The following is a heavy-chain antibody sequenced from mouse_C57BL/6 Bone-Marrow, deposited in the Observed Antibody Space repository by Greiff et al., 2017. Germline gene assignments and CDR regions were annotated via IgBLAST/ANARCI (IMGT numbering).Heavy chain of an antibody. D-gene: IGHD1-1*01. CDR3: ASWGTTVGAMDY. Sequence: VQLQQSGPELVKPGASVKISCKASGYSFTGYYMNWVKQSPEKSLEWIGEINPSTGGTTYNQKFKAKATLTVAKSSSTAYMQLKSLTSEDSAVYYCASWGTTVGAMDYWGQGTSVTVSS. J-gene: IGHJ4*01. CDR1: GYSFTGYY. V-gene: IGHV1-42*01. CDR2: INPSTGGT.